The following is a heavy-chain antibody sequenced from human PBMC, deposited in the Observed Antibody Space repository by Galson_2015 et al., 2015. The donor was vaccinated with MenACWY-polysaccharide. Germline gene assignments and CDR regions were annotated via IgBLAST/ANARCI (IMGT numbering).Heavy chain of an antibody. D-gene: IGHD3-3*01. CDR3: ARDGVDFWSGYVAEPSHYGMDV. V-gene: IGHV3-66*01. CDR2: IYSGGST. J-gene: IGHJ6*02. CDR1: GFTVSSNY. Sequence: SLRLSCAASGFTVSSNYMSWVRQAPGKGLEWVSVIYSGGSTYYADSVKGRFTISRDNSKNTLYLQMNSLRAEDTAVYYCARDGVDFWSGYVAEPSHYGMDVWGQGTTVTVSS.